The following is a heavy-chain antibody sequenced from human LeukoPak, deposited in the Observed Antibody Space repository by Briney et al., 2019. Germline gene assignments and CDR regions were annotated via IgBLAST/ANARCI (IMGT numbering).Heavy chain of an antibody. CDR3: ARGERITMIVVVIPDMDV. CDR2: LNGGGGDT. J-gene: IGHJ6*02. Sequence: GGSLRLSCAASGFTFSSYAMSWVRQAPGKGLEWVSALNGGGGDTYYADSVKGRFTISRDNSKSTLYLQMNSLRAEDTAVYYCARGERITMIVVVIPDMDVWGQGTTVTVSS. CDR1: GFTFSSYA. V-gene: IGHV3-23*01. D-gene: IGHD3-22*01.